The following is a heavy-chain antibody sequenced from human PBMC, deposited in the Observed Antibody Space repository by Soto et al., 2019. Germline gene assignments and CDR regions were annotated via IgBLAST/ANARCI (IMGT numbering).Heavy chain of an antibody. Sequence: PGGSLRLSCAASGFTLSSYEMNWVRQAPGKGLEWVSYISGSGSTIHYADSVKGRFTISRDNAKNSLYLQMNSLRAEDTAAYYCARAEVVPAVRYYYYGMDVWGQGTTVTV. CDR1: GFTLSSYE. V-gene: IGHV3-48*03. J-gene: IGHJ6*02. CDR3: ARAEVVPAVRYYYYGMDV. CDR2: ISGSGSTI. D-gene: IGHD2-2*01.